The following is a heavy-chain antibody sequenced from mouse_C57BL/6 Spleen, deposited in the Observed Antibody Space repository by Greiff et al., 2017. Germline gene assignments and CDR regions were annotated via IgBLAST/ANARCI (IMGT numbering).Heavy chain of an antibody. Sequence: QVQLQQPGAELVMPGASVKLSCKASGYTFTSYWMHWVKQRPGQGLEWIGEIDPSDSYTNYNQKFKGKSTLTVDKSSSTAYMQLSSLTSEDSAVYYCARGRNYFRDYWGQGTKLTVSS. D-gene: IGHD1-1*01. V-gene: IGHV1-69*01. CDR3: ARGRNYFRDY. CDR2: IDPSDSYT. CDR1: GYTFTSYW. J-gene: IGHJ2*01.